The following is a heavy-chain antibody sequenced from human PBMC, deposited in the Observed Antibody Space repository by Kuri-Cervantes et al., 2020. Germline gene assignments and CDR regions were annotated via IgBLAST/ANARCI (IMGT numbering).Heavy chain of an antibody. CDR1: GYTFTGYY. CDR2: INPNSGGT. Sequence: ASVKVSCKASGYTFTGYYMHWVRQAPGQGLEWMGWINPNSGGTNYAQKLQGRVTMTTDTSTSTAYMELSSLRSEDTAVYYCARGSYRFRIVGATEAFDIWGQGTMVTVSS. J-gene: IGHJ3*02. V-gene: IGHV1-2*02. CDR3: ARGSYRFRIVGATEAFDI. D-gene: IGHD1-26*01.